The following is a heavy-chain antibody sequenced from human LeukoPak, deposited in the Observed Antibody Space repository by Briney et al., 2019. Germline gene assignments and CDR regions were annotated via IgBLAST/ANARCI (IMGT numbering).Heavy chain of an antibody. CDR3: ARLGGVVVVAATSGRNNWFDP. CDR2: INPNSGGT. V-gene: IGHV1-2*02. D-gene: IGHD2-15*01. Sequence: GASVKISCKASGYTFTGYYMHWVRQAPGQGLEWMGWINPNSGGTNYAQKFQGRVTMTRDTSISTAYMELSRLRSDDTAVYYCARLGGVVVVAATSGRNNWFDPWGQGTLVTVSS. CDR1: GYTFTGYY. J-gene: IGHJ5*02.